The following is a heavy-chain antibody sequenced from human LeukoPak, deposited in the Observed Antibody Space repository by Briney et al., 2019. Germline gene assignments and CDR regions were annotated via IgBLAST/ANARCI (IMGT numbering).Heavy chain of an antibody. CDR2: ISWNSGSI. V-gene: IGHV3-9*01. CDR3: ARNRNDYGDYVYDY. Sequence: GGSLRLSCAASGFTFDDYAMHWVRQAPGKGLEWVSGISWNSGSIGYADSVKGRFTISRDNAKNSLYLQMNSLRAEDTAVYYCARNRNDYGDYVYDYWGQGTLVTVSS. D-gene: IGHD4-17*01. CDR1: GFTFDDYA. J-gene: IGHJ4*02.